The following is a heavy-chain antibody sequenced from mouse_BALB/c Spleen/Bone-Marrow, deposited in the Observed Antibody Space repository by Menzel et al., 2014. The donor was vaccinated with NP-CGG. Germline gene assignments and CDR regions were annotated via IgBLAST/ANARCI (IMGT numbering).Heavy chain of an antibody. Sequence: EVKVVESGGGLVKPGGSLKLSCAASGFTFSSYGMSWVRQTPDKRLEWVATISSGGSYTYYPDSMKGRFTISRDNAKNTLYLQMSSLKSEDTAMYYCARRGNWDGRDAMDYWGQGTSVTVSS. CDR1: GFTFSSYG. V-gene: IGHV5-6*03. CDR2: ISSGGSYT. CDR3: ARRGNWDGRDAMDY. J-gene: IGHJ4*01. D-gene: IGHD4-1*01.